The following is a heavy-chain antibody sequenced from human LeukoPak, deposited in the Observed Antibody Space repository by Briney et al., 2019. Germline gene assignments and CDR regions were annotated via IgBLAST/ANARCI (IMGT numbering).Heavy chain of an antibody. J-gene: IGHJ4*02. CDR2: IYSSGST. CDR3: ARGFYSPHY. V-gene: IGHV3-53*01. CDR1: GFTVSSNY. Sequence: GGSLRLSCAASGFTVSSNYMSWVRQAPGKGLEWVSVIYSSGSTYYADYVKGRFNISRDNSKNTMDLQMNSLRVEDTAVYYCARGFYSPHYWGQGTLVSVSS. D-gene: IGHD4-11*01.